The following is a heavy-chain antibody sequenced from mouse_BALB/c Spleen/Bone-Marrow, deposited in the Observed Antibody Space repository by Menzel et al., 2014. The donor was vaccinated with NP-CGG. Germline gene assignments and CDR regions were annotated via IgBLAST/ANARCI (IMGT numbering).Heavy chain of an antibody. J-gene: IGHJ2*01. CDR2: INSNGGST. D-gene: IGHD4-1*01. CDR1: GFTFSSYY. Sequence: EVQGVESGGGLVMLGGPLKLSCAASGFTFSSYYMSWVRQTPEKRLELVAAINSNGGSTYYPDTVKGRFTISRDNAKNTLYLQMSSLKSEDTALYYCARRGWDGYFDYWGQGTTLTVSS. CDR3: ARRGWDGYFDY. V-gene: IGHV5-6-2*01.